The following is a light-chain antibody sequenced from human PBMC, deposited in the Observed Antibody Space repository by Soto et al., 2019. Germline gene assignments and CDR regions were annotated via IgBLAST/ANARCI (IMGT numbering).Light chain of an antibody. CDR1: QGISSY. V-gene: IGKV1-9*01. CDR2: VTS. J-gene: IGKJ4*01. CDR3: QQLNSYPHT. Sequence: DIKLTQSPSFLSASVGDRVTITCRASQGISSYLAWYQQKPGNAPKLLIYVTSTLQTGVPSRFSGSGSGTEFTLTISSLQPEDFATYYCQQLNSYPHTFGGGTKVEIK.